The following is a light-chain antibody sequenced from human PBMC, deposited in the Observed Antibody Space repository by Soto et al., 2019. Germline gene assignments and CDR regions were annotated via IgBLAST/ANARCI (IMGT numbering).Light chain of an antibody. J-gene: IGLJ2*01. Sequence: QSVLTQPPSVSGAPGQRVTISCTGSSSNIGADPDVHWYQQLPGTAPKLLIYDNTNRPSGVPDRFSGSKSGTSASLAITGLQAEDEADYYCQSYDSSLSGVVFGGGTKLTVL. CDR3: QSYDSSLSGVV. CDR2: DNT. V-gene: IGLV1-40*01. CDR1: SSNIGADPD.